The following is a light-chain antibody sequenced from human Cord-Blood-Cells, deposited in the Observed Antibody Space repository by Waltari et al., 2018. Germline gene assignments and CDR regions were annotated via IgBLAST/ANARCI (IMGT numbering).Light chain of an antibody. CDR2: DDR. V-gene: IGLV2-14*01. CDR3: SSYTSSSTYV. CDR1: SSDVGVSNS. Sequence: HSALTQPASVSGSPGQSITSPCPGTSSDVGVSNSVSWYQQHPVKSPKLMIYDDRQRPSVVSHRFSGSKSGNTASLTISGLQAEDEADYYCSSYTSSSTYVFGTGTKVTVL. J-gene: IGLJ1*01.